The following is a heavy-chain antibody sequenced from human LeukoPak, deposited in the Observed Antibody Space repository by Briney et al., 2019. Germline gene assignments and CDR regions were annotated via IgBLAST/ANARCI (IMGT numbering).Heavy chain of an antibody. CDR2: IYKNAIT. Sequence: GGSLRLSCAASGFTFSSYWMSWVRPAPGQGLEWVSVIYKNAITYYADTVKGRFTISRDNSKDMLYLQMNSLGAEDTAVYYCARSLRVRGVPDYVDVWGKGTTVTISS. V-gene: IGHV3-53*01. CDR1: GFTFSSYW. D-gene: IGHD3-10*01. CDR3: ARSLRVRGVPDYVDV. J-gene: IGHJ6*03.